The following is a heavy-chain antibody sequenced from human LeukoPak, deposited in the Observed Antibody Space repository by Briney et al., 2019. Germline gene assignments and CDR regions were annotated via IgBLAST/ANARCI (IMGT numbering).Heavy chain of an antibody. D-gene: IGHD2-21*02. J-gene: IGHJ4*02. Sequence: SETLSLTCTVSGGSVSSASYYWSWIRQPPGKGLEWIGYIYYSGSTFYNPSLKSRVTISVDTSKNRFSLKLSSVTAADTAVYYCARHGHHGDHDYWGQGTLVTVSS. CDR2: IYYSGST. CDR1: GGSVSSASYY. V-gene: IGHV4-61*01. CDR3: ARHGHHGDHDY.